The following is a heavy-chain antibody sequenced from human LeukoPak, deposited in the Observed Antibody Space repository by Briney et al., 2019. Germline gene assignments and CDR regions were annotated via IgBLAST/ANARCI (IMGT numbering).Heavy chain of an antibody. CDR3: AKDSPWMNGE. J-gene: IGHJ4*02. V-gene: IGHV3-23*01. Sequence: GGSLRLSFAASGFAFSTYAMNWVRQPPGKGREGVSALSASGDSTSYADSVQGRFSIPRDSSKNTLYSQMNSLRAEDTAVYDCAKDSPWMNGEWGQGTLVTVSS. CDR2: LSASGDST. CDR1: GFAFSTYA. D-gene: IGHD5-12*01.